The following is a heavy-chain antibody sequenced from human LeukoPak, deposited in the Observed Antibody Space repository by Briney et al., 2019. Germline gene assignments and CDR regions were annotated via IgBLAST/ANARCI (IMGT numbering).Heavy chain of an antibody. J-gene: IGHJ5*02. V-gene: IGHV1-18*01. Sequence: ASVKVSCKASGYTFTSYGISWVRQAPGQGLEWMGWISAYNGNTNYAQKLQGRVTMTTDTSTSTAYMELRSLRSDDTAVYYCARAGGITMVRGVPNWFDPWGQGTLVTVSS. CDR1: GYTFTSYG. CDR3: ARAGGITMVRGVPNWFDP. CDR2: ISAYNGNT. D-gene: IGHD3-10*01.